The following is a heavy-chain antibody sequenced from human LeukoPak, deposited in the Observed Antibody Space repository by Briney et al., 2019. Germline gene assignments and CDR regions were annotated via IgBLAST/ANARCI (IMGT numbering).Heavy chain of an antibody. CDR3: ARVPYDAFDY. Sequence: KPSETLSLTCTVSGGSISSSSYYWGWIRQPPGKGLEWIGSIYYSGSTYYNPSLKSRVTISVDTSKNQFSLKLSSVTAADTAVYYCARVPYDAFDYWGQGTLVTVSS. CDR2: IYYSGST. D-gene: IGHD5-12*01. J-gene: IGHJ4*02. V-gene: IGHV4-39*07. CDR1: GGSISSSSYY.